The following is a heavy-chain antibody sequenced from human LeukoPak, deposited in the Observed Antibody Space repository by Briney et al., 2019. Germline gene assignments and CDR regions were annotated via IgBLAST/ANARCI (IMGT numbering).Heavy chain of an antibody. Sequence: GGFLRLSCAASGFTFSTYSMNWVRQAPGKGLEWISYISSSSTTIYYADSVKDRFTISRDNAKNSLFLQMNSLRSEDTAVYYCAREPHGNYHTPGDYWGQGTLVTVSS. CDR2: ISSSSTTI. CDR3: AREPHGNYHTPGDY. D-gene: IGHD1-7*01. J-gene: IGHJ4*02. V-gene: IGHV3-48*04. CDR1: GFTFSTYS.